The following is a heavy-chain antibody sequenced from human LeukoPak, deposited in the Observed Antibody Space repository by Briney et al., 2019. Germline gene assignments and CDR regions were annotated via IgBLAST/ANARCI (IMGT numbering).Heavy chain of an antibody. CDR1: GFTFSSYA. V-gene: IGHV3-64D*06. J-gene: IGHJ1*01. CDR3: VKDRAVAGKGAKCFQH. CDR2: ISSNGGST. Sequence: PGGSLRLSCSASGFTFSSYAMHWVRQAPGKGLEYVSAISSNGGSTYYADSVKGRFTISRDNSKNTLYLQMSSLRAEDTAVYYCVKDRAVAGKGAKCFQHWGQGTLVTVSS. D-gene: IGHD6-19*01.